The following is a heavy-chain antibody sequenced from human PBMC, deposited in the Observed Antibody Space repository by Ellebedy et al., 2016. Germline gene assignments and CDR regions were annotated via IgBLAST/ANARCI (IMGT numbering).Heavy chain of an antibody. D-gene: IGHD2-15*01. J-gene: IGHJ1*01. V-gene: IGHV1-2*02. CDR1: GYTFTGYY. CDR3: TRGYCSGGSCFEFFQH. CDR2: VNSYNGAT. Sequence: ASVKVSXXASGYTFTGYYINWVRQAPGQGLEWMGWVNSYNGATVYAQKFEGRVTMTRDTSMSTAHMELSRLTGDDMAVYFCTRGYCSGGSCFEFFQHWGQGSLVIVSS.